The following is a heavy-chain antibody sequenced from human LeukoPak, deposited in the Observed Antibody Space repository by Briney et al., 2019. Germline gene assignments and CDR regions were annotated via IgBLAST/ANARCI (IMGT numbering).Heavy chain of an antibody. CDR2: VFYSGRT. V-gene: IGHV4-59*02. J-gene: IGHJ4*02. CDR3: ARTRGVPYGDYLNDY. CDR1: GGSVSSYY. Sequence: SETLSLTCTVSGGSVSSYYWSWIRQPPGKGLEWIGYVFYSGRTDHNPSLKSRLTISVDTSKNQFSLKLSSVTAADTAVYYCARTRGVPYGDYLNDYWGQGTLVTVSS. D-gene: IGHD4-17*01.